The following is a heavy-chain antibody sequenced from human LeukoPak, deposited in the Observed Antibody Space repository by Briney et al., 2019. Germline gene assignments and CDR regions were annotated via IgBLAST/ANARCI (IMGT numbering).Heavy chain of an antibody. CDR2: IKQDGSEQ. V-gene: IGHV3-7*05. D-gene: IGHD6-19*01. J-gene: IGHJ4*02. CDR3: AGGQAWLLDY. Sequence: GGSLRLSCAASGFTFSSYWMTWVRQAPGKGLEWVANIKQDGSEQYYVDSVRGRFTISRDNAKNSLFLQMNSLRVEDTAVYYCAGGQAWLLDYWGQGTLVTVPS. CDR1: GFTFSSYW.